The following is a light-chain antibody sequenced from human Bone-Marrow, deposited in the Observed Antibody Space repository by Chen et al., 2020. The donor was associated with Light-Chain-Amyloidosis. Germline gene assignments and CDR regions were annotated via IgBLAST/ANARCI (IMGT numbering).Light chain of an antibody. Sequence: SYELTQPPSVSVSSGQTARITCSGDDLPTKYAYWYQQKPGQAPVLVIHRDTERPSGISERFSGSSSGTTATLNISGVQAEDEADYHCQSADSSGTYEVIFGRGTKLTVL. J-gene: IGLJ2*01. CDR2: RDT. V-gene: IGLV3-25*03. CDR3: QSADSSGTYEVI. CDR1: DLPTKY.